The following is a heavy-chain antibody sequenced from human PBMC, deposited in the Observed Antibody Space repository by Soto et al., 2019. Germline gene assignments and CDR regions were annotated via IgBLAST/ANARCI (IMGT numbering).Heavy chain of an antibody. CDR3: IQSRCGGDCLQSYASYYYYGMDV. Sequence: QITLKESGPTLVKPTQTLTLTCTFSAFSLSTGGVGVGWIRQPPGKALEWLALIYWDDDKRYSPSLISRLTISQDTSKNQVVLTMTNMDPVDTATYYCIQSRCGGDCLQSYASYYYYGMDVWGQGTTVTVSS. CDR1: AFSLSTGGVG. V-gene: IGHV2-5*02. D-gene: IGHD2-21*02. J-gene: IGHJ6*02. CDR2: IYWDDDK.